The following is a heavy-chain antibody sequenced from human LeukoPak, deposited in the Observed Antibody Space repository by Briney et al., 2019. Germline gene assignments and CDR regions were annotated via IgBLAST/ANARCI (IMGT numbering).Heavy chain of an antibody. D-gene: IGHD5-12*01. V-gene: IGHV3-66*01. CDR3: ASPTIGYYYYYGMDV. J-gene: IGHJ6*02. CDR2: IYSGGST. CDR1: GFTVSSNY. Sequence: PGGSLRLSCAASGFTVSSNYMSWVRQAPGEGLEWGSVIYSGGSTYYADSVKGRFTISRDNSKNTLYLQMNSLRAEDTAVYYCASPTIGYYYYYGMDVWGQGTTVTVSS.